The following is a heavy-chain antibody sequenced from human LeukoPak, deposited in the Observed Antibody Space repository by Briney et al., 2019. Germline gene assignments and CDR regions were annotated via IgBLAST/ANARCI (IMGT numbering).Heavy chain of an antibody. CDR1: VGSIRSSIYY. CDR3: ARHLHSSYFDY. Sequence: SETLSLTCTVSVGSIRSSIYYWGWIRQPPGKGLGWIGSIYYSGSTYYNPSLKSRVTISVDTSKNQFSLKLSSVTAADTAVYYCARHLHSSYFDYWGQGTLVTVSS. J-gene: IGHJ4*02. V-gene: IGHV4-39*01. CDR2: IYYSGST.